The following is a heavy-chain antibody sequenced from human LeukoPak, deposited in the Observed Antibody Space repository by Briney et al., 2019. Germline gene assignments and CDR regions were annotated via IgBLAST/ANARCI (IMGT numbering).Heavy chain of an antibody. J-gene: IGHJ5*02. V-gene: IGHV4-59*12. Sequence: SETLSLTCSVSGGSISSLYWSWIRQPPGKGLEWIGYIYYTGSTNYNPSLKSRVTMFVDMSKNQFSLRLSSVTAADTAVYYCARDFRRNYFDPWGQGTLVTVSS. CDR1: GGSISSLY. CDR3: ARDFRRNYFDP. CDR2: IYYTGST.